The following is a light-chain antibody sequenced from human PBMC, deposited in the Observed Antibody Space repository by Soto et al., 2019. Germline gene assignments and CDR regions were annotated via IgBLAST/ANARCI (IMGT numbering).Light chain of an antibody. V-gene: IGKV3-11*01. CDR2: DAS. CDR3: QQRSNWPPIT. Sequence: EIVLTQSPGTLSLSPGGRATLACRASQSVSSYLAWYQQKPGQAPRLLIYDASNRATGIPARFSGSGSGTDFTLTISSLGPEDFAVYYCQQRSNWPPITFGQGTRLEIK. J-gene: IGKJ5*01. CDR1: QSVSSY.